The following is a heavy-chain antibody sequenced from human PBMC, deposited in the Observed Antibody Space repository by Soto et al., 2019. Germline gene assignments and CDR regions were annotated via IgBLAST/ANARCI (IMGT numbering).Heavy chain of an antibody. CDR1: EFTFSNYA. Sequence: PGGSLRLSCAASEFTFSNYAMSWVRQAPGKGLEWVAVISYDGSNKYYADSVKGRFTISRDNSKNTLYLQMNSLRAEDTAVYYCARGSNGVCLDYWGQGTLVTVSS. CDR3: ARGSNGVCLDY. V-gene: IGHV3-30-3*01. CDR2: ISYDGSNK. J-gene: IGHJ4*02. D-gene: IGHD2-8*01.